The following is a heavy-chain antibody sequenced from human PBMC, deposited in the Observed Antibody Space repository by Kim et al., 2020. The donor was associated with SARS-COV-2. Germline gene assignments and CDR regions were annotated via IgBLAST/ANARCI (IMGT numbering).Heavy chain of an antibody. J-gene: IGHJ4*02. CDR3: ARGRVYYFDY. V-gene: IGHV3-48*03. CDR2: ISSSGSTI. Sequence: GGSLRLSCAASGFTFSSYEMNWVRQAPGKGLEWVSYISSSGSTIYYADSVKGRFTISRDNAKNSLYLQMNSLRAEDTAVYYCARGRVYYFDYWGQGTLVTVSS. CDR1: GFTFSSYE.